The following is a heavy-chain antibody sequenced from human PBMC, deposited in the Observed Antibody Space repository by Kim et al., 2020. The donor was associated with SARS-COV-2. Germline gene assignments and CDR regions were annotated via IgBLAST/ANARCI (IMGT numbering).Heavy chain of an antibody. J-gene: IGHJ4*02. Sequence: SNKNHADPVKGRFTIPRDNSKNTLYLQMNSRRAEDTAVYYCARDWGSGWGEWGQGTLVTVSS. CDR3: ARDWGSGWGE. CDR2: SNK. V-gene: IGHV3-30-3*01. D-gene: IGHD6-19*01.